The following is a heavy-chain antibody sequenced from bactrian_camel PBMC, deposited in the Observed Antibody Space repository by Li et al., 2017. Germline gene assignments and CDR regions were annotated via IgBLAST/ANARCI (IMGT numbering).Heavy chain of an antibody. CDR2: IEGADGTT. J-gene: IGHJ4*01. CDR1: ETRYC. V-gene: IGHV3S40*01. CDR3: AARGPYCYTKLSVRDFTY. D-gene: IGHD2*01. Sequence: DVQLVESGGGSVKPGQSLRLTCTFSETRYCMAWFRQTPGKEREGVAVIEGADGTTTYADSVKGRFTISKANTKNTVYLQMNSLKPEDTAMYYCAARGPYCYTKLSVRDFTYWGQGTQVTVS.